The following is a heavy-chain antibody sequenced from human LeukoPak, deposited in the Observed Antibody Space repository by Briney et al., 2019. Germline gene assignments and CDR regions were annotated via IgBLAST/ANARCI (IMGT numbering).Heavy chain of an antibody. CDR2: INPNSGGT. V-gene: IGHV1-2*02. J-gene: IGHJ4*02. CDR3: ARSSGWPYYFDY. Sequence: ASVKVSCKASGYTFTGYSMHWVRQAPGQGLEWMGWINPNSGGTNYAQKFQGRVTMTRDTSISTAYMELSRLRSDDTAVYYCARSSGWPYYFDYWGQGTLVTVSS. D-gene: IGHD6-19*01. CDR1: GYTFTGYS.